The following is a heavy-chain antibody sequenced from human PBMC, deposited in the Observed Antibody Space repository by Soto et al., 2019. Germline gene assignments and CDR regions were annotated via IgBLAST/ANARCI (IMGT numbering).Heavy chain of an antibody. CDR3: ARGRLKYFDY. CDR1: GYTFTSYG. Sequence: QVQLVQSGTGVKKPGASVKVSCRASGYTFTSYGVTWVRQAPGQGLEWMGWISPFNGNTNYAQKFQGRVTMTTDTSTSTAYMELRGLRSDDTAVYYCARGRLKYFDYWGQGALVTVTS. CDR2: ISPFNGNT. V-gene: IGHV1-18*01. J-gene: IGHJ4*02.